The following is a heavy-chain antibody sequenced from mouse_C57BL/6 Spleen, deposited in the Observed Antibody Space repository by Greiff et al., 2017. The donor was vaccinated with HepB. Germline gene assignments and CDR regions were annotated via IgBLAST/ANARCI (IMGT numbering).Heavy chain of an antibody. D-gene: IGHD2-5*01. Sequence: EVQGVESGGGLVKPGGSLKLSCAASGFTFSDYGMHWVRQAPEKGLEWVAYISSGSSTIYYADTVKGRFTISRDNAKNTLFLQMTSLRSEDTAMYYCARRGPRYSNYHYAMDYWGQGTSVTVSS. CDR3: ARRGPRYSNYHYAMDY. V-gene: IGHV5-17*01. CDR2: ISSGSSTI. CDR1: GFTFSDYG. J-gene: IGHJ4*01.